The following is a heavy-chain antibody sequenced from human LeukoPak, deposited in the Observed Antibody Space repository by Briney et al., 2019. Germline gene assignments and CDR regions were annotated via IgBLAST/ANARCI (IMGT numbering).Heavy chain of an antibody. J-gene: IGHJ4*02. D-gene: IGHD3-3*01. V-gene: IGHV1-69*04. Sequence: ASVKVSCKASGYTFTSYAISWVRQAPGQGLEWMGRIIPILGIANYAQKFQGRVTITADKSTSTAYMELSSLRSEDTAVYYCTRQVSGGNDYWGQGTLVTVSS. CDR2: IIPILGIA. CDR3: TRQVSGGNDY. CDR1: GYTFTSYA.